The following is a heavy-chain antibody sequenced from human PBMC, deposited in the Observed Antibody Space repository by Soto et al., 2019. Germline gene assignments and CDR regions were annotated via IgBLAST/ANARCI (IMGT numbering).Heavy chain of an antibody. J-gene: IGHJ5*02. CDR1: GGTFSSYT. CDR3: ARLITPRWFYP. V-gene: IGHV1-69*02. CDR2: IIPILGIA. Sequence: QVQLVQSGAEVKKPGSSVKVSCKASGGTFSSYTISWVRQAPGQGLEWMGRIIPILGIANYAQKFQGRVTITADKSTSTAYRELSSLSYEDTAVYYCARLITPRWFYPWGQGTLVTVSS. D-gene: IGHD3-10*01.